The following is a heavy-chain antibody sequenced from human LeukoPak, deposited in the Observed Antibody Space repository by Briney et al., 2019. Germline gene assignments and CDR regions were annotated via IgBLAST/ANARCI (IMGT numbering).Heavy chain of an antibody. V-gene: IGHV5-10-1*01. Sequence: GESLKISCKGSGYSFTNYWIGWVRQMPGKGLEWMGRIDPSDSYTNYSPSFQGHVTISADKSISTAYLQWSSLKASDTAMYYCARGNCSSTSCYAVDFDYWGQGTLVTVSS. D-gene: IGHD2-2*01. CDR3: ARGNCSSTSCYAVDFDY. CDR2: IDPSDSYT. CDR1: GYSFTNYW. J-gene: IGHJ4*02.